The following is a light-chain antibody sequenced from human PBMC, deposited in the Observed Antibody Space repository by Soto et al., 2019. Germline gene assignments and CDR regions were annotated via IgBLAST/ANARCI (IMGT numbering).Light chain of an antibody. V-gene: IGKV2-28*01. J-gene: IGKJ3*01. CDR3: LQARHIPFT. Sequence: DVVITKSPRSLPFTPGEPASISCISSQSLLYINGYNFLDWYLQKPGQSPQLLIYLGSNRASGPPDRFSGSGSGTYFPLNITSVDPEPVGPYYCLQARHIPFTFGSGTKVD. CDR1: QSLLYINGYNF. CDR2: LGS.